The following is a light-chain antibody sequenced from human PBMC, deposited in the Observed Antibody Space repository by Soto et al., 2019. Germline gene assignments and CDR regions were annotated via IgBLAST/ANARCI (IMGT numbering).Light chain of an antibody. CDR2: DAS. CDR3: QQYGSSPET. CDR1: QSVRNNY. V-gene: IGKV3-20*01. J-gene: IGKJ4*01. Sequence: EIVLTQSPGTLSLSPGERATLSCRASQSVRNNYLAWYQQKPGQAPRLLIYDASSRATGIPDRFSGSGSGTDFTLTISRLEPEDLAVYYCQQYGSSPETFGGGTKVEIK.